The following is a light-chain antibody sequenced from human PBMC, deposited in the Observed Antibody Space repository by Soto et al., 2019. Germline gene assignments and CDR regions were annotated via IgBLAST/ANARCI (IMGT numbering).Light chain of an antibody. CDR1: QSVSSY. V-gene: IGKV3-11*01. CDR2: DAS. CDR3: QQRSNWQST. Sequence: EIVLTQSPATLSLSPGERATLSCRASQSVSSYLAWYQQKPGQAPRLLIYDASNRATGIPARFSGSGSGTDFTLTISSLEPEDFAVYYRQQRSNWQSTFGQGTRLEIK. J-gene: IGKJ5*01.